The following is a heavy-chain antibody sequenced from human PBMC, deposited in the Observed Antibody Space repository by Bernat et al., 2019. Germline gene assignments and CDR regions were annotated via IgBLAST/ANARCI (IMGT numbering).Heavy chain of an antibody. V-gene: IGHV3-7*03. D-gene: IGHD2-15*01. CDR1: GFTFSNYW. CDR2: LKLDGSEK. Sequence: EVQLVESGGGLVQPGGSLRLSCAASGFTFSNYWMSWVRQAPGKGLEWVANLKLDGSEKYYVGSVKGRFTISRDNAKNSLYLQMNSLRAEDTAVYYCARGRGYCSGGSCARLDYWGQGTLVTVSS. CDR3: ARGRGYCSGGSCARLDY. J-gene: IGHJ4*02.